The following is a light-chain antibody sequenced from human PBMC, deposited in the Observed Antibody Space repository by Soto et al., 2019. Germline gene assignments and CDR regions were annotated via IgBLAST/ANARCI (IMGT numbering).Light chain of an antibody. CDR3: QQSYTTPHT. J-gene: IGKJ2*01. V-gene: IGKV1-39*01. Sequence: DIQMTQSPPSLSASAGDTVTITCRASQRMSSYLNWYQQKAGTAPTLLISAAFTLQSGVPSRFSGSGSGTDFTLTISSLQPEDSATYYCQQSYTTPHTFGQGTKLEI. CDR2: AAF. CDR1: QRMSSY.